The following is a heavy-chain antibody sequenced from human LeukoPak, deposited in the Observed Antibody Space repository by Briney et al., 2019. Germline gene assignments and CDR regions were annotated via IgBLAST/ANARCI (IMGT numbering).Heavy chain of an antibody. D-gene: IGHD6-13*01. CDR1: GFTFSSYG. J-gene: IGHJ4*02. CDR3: AKDPRIAAAGWGDY. V-gene: IGHV3-30*18. CDR2: ISYDGSNK. Sequence: GRSLRLSCAASGFTFSSYGMHWVRQAPGKGLEWVAVISYDGSNKYYADSVKGRFTISRDNSKNTLYLQMNSLRAEDTAVYYCAKDPRIAAAGWGDYWGQGTLVTVSS.